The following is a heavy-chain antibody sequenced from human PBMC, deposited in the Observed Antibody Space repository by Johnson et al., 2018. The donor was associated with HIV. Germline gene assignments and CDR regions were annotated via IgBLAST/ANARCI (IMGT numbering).Heavy chain of an antibody. CDR1: GFTFSSYG. D-gene: IGHD3-22*01. J-gene: IGHJ3*02. V-gene: IGHV3-33*01. CDR2: IWYDGSNK. CDR3: ARGLGSYSSGYPMLDAFDI. Sequence: QVQLVESGGGLVQPGGSLRLSCAASGFTFSSYGMHWVRQAPGKGLEWVAVIWYDGSNKYYADSEKGRFTISRDNSKNTLYLQMISLRAEDTAVYYCARGLGSYSSGYPMLDAFDIWGQGTMVTVSS.